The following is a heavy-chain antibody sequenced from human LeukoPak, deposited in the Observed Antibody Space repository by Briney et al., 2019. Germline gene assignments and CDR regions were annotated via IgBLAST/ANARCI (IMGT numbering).Heavy chain of an antibody. Sequence: PSETLSLTCTVSGGSISRYYWSWIRQPPGKGLEWIGYIYSGSTNYNPSLKSRVTISVDTSKNQFSLKVSSVTAADTAVYYCARVAPGSCGGSCYALDYWGQGTLVTVSS. CDR2: IYSGST. V-gene: IGHV4-59*01. CDR3: ARVAPGSCGGSCYALDY. CDR1: GGSISRYY. J-gene: IGHJ4*02. D-gene: IGHD2-15*01.